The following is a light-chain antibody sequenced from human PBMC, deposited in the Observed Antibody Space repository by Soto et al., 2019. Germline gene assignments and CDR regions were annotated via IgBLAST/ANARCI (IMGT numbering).Light chain of an antibody. CDR2: ASS. Sequence: SQPPAPQSSSPGXRXTLSXRASQSVSSNLAWYQQKPGQAPKLLIYASSTVATCIPSSFSGRASGTEFKLTISSLRSKDFAVYYCQQYDNRHPWTFGQGAKVDI. J-gene: IGKJ1*01. CDR1: QSVSSN. CDR3: QQYDNRHPWT. V-gene: IGKV3-15*01.